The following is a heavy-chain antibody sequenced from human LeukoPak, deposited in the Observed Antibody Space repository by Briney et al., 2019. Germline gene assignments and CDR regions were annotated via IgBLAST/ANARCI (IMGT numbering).Heavy chain of an antibody. J-gene: IGHJ4*02. Sequence: ASVKVSCKASGYTFTSYDINWVRRATGQGLEWMGWMNPNSGNTGYAQKFQGRVTMTRNTSISTAYMELSSLRSEDTAVYYCARELYYYGSGSNEFDYWGQETLVTVSS. V-gene: IGHV1-8*01. D-gene: IGHD3-10*01. CDR3: ARELYYYGSGSNEFDY. CDR2: MNPNSGNT. CDR1: GYTFTSYD.